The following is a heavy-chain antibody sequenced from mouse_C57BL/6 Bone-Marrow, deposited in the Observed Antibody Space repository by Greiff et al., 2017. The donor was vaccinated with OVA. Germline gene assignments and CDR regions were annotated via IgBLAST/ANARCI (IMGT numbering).Heavy chain of an antibody. Sequence: EVQRVESEGGLVQPGSSMKLSCTASGFTFSDYYMPWVRQVPEKGLEWVANINYDGSSTYYLDTLKSRFIISRDNAKNILYLQMSSLTSEDTATYYCARDHAMDYWGQGTSVTVSS. CDR1: GFTFSDYY. CDR2: INYDGSST. CDR3: ARDHAMDY. J-gene: IGHJ4*01. V-gene: IGHV5-16*01.